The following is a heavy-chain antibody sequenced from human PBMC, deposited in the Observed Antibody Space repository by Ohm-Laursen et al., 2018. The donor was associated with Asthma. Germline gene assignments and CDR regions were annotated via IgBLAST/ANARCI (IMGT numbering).Heavy chain of an antibody. J-gene: IGHJ5*02. CDR1: GGTFSSYA. Sequence: ASVKVSCKASGGTFSSYAISWVRQAPGQGLEWMGGIIPIFGIANYAQKLQGRVTITADKSTSTAYMELSSLRSEDTAVYYCARGGEYSSPEWGWFDPWGQGTLVTVSS. CDR2: IIPIFGIA. CDR3: ARGGEYSSPEWGWFDP. D-gene: IGHD6-6*01. V-gene: IGHV1-69*10.